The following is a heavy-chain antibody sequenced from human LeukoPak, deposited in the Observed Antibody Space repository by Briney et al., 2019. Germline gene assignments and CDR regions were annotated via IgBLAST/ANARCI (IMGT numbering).Heavy chain of an antibody. V-gene: IGHV4-4*07. Sequence: PSETLSLTCTVSGGSISSYYWSWIRQPAGKGLEWIGRIYTSGSTNYNPSLKSRVTMSVDTSKNQFSLKLSSVTAADTAVYYCARMWVGYCSSTSCYTGHLGYWYFDLWGRGTLVTVSS. CDR3: ARMWVGYCSSTSCYTGHLGYWYFDL. J-gene: IGHJ2*01. CDR2: IYTSGST. CDR1: GGSISSYY. D-gene: IGHD2-2*03.